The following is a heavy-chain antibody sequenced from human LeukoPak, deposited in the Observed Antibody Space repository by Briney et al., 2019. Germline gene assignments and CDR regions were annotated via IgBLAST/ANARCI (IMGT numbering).Heavy chain of an antibody. CDR3: GRHDFDYSSSSDNFCDP. CDR1: GGSISNYY. Sequence: PSETLSLTCTVSGGSISNYYWSWIRQPPGKGLEWIGFIYTSGSSDHNPSLKSRVTISLDTSKNQFSLKLSSVTAADTAVYYCGRHDFDYSSSSDNFCDPWGQGTLVNVSS. V-gene: IGHV4-4*09. D-gene: IGHD6-6*01. CDR2: IYTSGSS. J-gene: IGHJ5*02.